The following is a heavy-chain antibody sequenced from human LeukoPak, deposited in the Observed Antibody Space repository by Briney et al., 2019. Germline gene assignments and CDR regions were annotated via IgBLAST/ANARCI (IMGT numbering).Heavy chain of an antibody. CDR1: GFTFSNFW. J-gene: IGHJ4*02. D-gene: IGHD6-19*01. Sequence: GRSLRLSCAASGFTFSNFWMSWVRQAPGEGLEWVANINQDGSEKNYVDSVKGRFTISRDSAKNSLYLQMDSLRAEDTAIYYCARCSGWAFKNWGQGTLVTVSS. CDR3: ARCSGWAFKN. CDR2: INQDGSEK. V-gene: IGHV3-7*01.